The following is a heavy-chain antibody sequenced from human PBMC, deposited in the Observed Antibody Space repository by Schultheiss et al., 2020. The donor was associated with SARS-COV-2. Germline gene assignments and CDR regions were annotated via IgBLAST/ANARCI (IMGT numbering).Heavy chain of an antibody. D-gene: IGHD3-3*01. Sequence: SGPTLVKPTQTLTLTCTLSGLSLTTNGVGVGWIRQPPGKTLEWLALIYWDDDKRYSPSLISRLTITKDTTENQVVLTMTNMDPVDTATYYCAHQHYDFWSGYHRFEYWGQGTLVTVAS. CDR1: GLSLTTNGVG. J-gene: IGHJ4*02. CDR2: IYWDDDK. CDR3: AHQHYDFWSGYHRFEY. V-gene: IGHV2-5*02.